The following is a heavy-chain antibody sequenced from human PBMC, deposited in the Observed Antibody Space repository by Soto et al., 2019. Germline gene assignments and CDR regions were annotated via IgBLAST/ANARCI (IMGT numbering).Heavy chain of an antibody. CDR2: ISAYNGNT. J-gene: IGHJ5*02. CDR3: ARGRGWGVVVPAARPPHWFDP. D-gene: IGHD2-2*01. V-gene: IGHV1-18*01. Sequence: ASVKVSCKASGYTFTSYGISWVRQAPGQGLEWMGWISAYNGNTNYAQKLQGRVTMTTDTSTSTAYMELRSLRSDDTAVYYCARGRGWGVVVPAARPPHWFDPWGQGTLVTSPQ. CDR1: GYTFTSYG.